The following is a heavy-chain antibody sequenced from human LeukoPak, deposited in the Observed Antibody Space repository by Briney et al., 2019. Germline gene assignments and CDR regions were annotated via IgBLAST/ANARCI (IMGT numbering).Heavy chain of an antibody. CDR3: AKGIGGSGWHPFDC. CDR1: GYTFTSYG. J-gene: IGHJ4*02. V-gene: IGHV1-18*01. Sequence: ASVTVSCKASGYTFTSYGISWVRHAPGQGLEWMGWISAYNGNTNYAQKLQGRVTMTTDTSTSTAYMELSSLRSDDTAVYYCAKGIGGSGWHPFDCWGQGTLVTVSS. D-gene: IGHD6-19*01. CDR2: ISAYNGNT.